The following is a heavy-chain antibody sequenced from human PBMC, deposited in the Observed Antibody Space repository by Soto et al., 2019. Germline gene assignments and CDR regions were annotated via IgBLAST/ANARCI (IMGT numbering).Heavy chain of an antibody. J-gene: IGHJ5*02. V-gene: IGHV1-69*08. CDR1: GGTFSSYT. Sequence: QVQLVQSGAEVKKPGSSVKVSCKASGGTFSSYTISWVRQAPGQGLEWMGRIIPILGIANYAQKFQGRVTITADKSTSTAYMELSSLRSEDTAVYYCARDGYSYAPGFDPWGQGTLVTVSP. CDR2: IIPILGIA. CDR3: ARDGYSYAPGFDP. D-gene: IGHD5-18*01.